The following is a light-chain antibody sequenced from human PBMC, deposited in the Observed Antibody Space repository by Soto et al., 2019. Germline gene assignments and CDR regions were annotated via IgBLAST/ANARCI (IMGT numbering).Light chain of an antibody. V-gene: IGKV1-33*01. CDR1: QDIKNY. CDR2: DVS. CDR3: QHYDHLPPLT. Sequence: DIQMIQSPSSLSASVGDRVTITCQASQDIKNYLNWYQQKPEKAPKLLIYDVSNFETGVPSRFSGSGSGTHFSLTISSLQPEDVATYYCQHYDHLPPLTFGGGTRVQIK. J-gene: IGKJ4*01.